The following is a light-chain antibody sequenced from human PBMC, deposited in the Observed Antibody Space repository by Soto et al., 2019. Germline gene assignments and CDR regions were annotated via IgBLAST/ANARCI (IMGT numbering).Light chain of an antibody. CDR1: QSVLYSSNNKNY. CDR3: QQYYSAPWT. Sequence: DIVMTQSPDSLAVSLGERATINCKSSQSVLYSSNNKNYLAWYQQKPGQPPKLLLYWASTRESGVSDRFSVSGSGTDFALTISSLQAEDVAVYYCQQYYSAPWTFGQGTKVEIK. V-gene: IGKV4-1*01. J-gene: IGKJ1*01. CDR2: WAS.